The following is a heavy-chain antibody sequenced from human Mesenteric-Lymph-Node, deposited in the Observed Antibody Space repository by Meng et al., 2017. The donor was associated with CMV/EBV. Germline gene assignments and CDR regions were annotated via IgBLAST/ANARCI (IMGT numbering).Heavy chain of an antibody. CDR2: IYGTGIT. J-gene: IGHJ4*02. D-gene: IGHD2/OR15-2a*01. V-gene: IGHV4-61*08. Sequence: LQVSGTGVVKPPETLVHACSVACDSVTTGAYHWSWSRETPGKGLEWIGYIYGTGITIYNPSLKSRVTIFLETSKNQFSLKLNSVTTADTAVYYCAKSRSSTPGIVDDWGQETLVTVSS. CDR3: AKSRSSTPGIVDD. CDR1: CDSVTTGAYH.